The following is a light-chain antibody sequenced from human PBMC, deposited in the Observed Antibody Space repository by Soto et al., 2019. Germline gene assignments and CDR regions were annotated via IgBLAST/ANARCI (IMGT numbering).Light chain of an antibody. V-gene: IGKV3-20*01. Sequence: EIVLTQSPGTLSLSPGERATLSCKASQSVSSAYLAWYQQKPGQAPRLLVYGTSNRATGIPDRFSGSGSGTDFTLTISRLEPEDFAVYYCQQYGSSPYTSGQGAKVEIK. CDR2: GTS. J-gene: IGKJ2*01. CDR1: QSVSSAY. CDR3: QQYGSSPYT.